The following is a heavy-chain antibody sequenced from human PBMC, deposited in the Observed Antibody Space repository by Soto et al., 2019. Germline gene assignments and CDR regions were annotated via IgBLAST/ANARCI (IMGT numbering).Heavy chain of an antibody. V-gene: IGHV1-24*01. CDR1: GYTXNELS. CDR2: FDPEDGET. Sequence: SXKVSFKVSGYTXNELSMNLVRQAPGKGLEWMGGFDPEDGETIYAQKFQGRVTMTEDTSTDTAYMELSSLRSEDTAVYYCATGSIAARPFDYWGQGTLGTVSS. J-gene: IGHJ4*02. CDR3: ATGSIAARPFDY. D-gene: IGHD6-6*01.